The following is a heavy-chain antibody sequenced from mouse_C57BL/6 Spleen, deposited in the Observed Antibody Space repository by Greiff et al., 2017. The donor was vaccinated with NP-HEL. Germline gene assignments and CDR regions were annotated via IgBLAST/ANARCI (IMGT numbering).Heavy chain of an antibody. Sequence: VQLQQSGPELVKPGASVKIPCKASGYTFTDYNMDWVKQSHGKSLEWIGDITPNNGGTIYNQKFKGKAKVTVDNSSSTAYMELRRLTSEDTAGYYCARAQLGLDYWGQGTSVTVSS. CDR1: GYTFTDYN. D-gene: IGHD4-1*02. CDR2: ITPNNGGT. CDR3: ARAQLGLDY. J-gene: IGHJ4*01. V-gene: IGHV1-18*01.